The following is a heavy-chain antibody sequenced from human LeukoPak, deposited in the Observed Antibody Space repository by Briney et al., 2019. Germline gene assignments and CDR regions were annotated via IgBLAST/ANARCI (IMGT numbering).Heavy chain of an antibody. CDR3: VKENGQKTTHFDY. CDR2: IIGSGGYT. D-gene: IGHD1-1*01. Sequence: GGSLRLSCAASGFTFSSYAMSWVRPAPGKGLEWVSAIIGSGGYTYYADSVKGRFTISRDNSKHTLSLQMDSLRAEDTAVYYCVKENGQKTTHFDYWGQGTLVTVSS. J-gene: IGHJ4*02. CDR1: GFTFSSYA. V-gene: IGHV3-23*01.